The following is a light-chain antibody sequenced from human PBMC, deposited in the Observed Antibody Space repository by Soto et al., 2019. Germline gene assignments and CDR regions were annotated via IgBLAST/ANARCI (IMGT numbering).Light chain of an antibody. CDR2: GAS. CDR3: QQYGTSPWT. J-gene: IGKJ1*01. Sequence: EIVLTQSPGTLSLSPGERATLSCRASQSVSSNYLAWYQHKPGQPPRLLIYGASSRATGIPDRFSGSGSGTDFTLTISRLEPEDFTVYFCQQYGTSPWTFGQGTKVEI. V-gene: IGKV3-20*01. CDR1: QSVSSNY.